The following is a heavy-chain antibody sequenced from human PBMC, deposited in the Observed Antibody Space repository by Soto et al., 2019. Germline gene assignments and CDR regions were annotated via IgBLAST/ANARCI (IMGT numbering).Heavy chain of an antibody. Sequence: SGPTLVNPTQTLTLTCTFSGFSLSTSGVGVGWIRQPPGKALEWLALIYWDGDKYYSTSLKTRLTISKDTSKNQVVLTMTNMDPVDTATYYCARTMVRGVIIKYYYGMDVWGQGTTVTVSS. D-gene: IGHD3-10*01. V-gene: IGHV2-70*01. CDR2: IYWDGDK. CDR1: GFSLSTSGVG. J-gene: IGHJ6*02. CDR3: ARTMVRGVIIKYYYGMDV.